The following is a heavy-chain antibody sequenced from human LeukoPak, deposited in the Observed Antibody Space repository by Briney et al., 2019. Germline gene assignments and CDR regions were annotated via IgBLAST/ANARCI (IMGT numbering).Heavy chain of an antibody. CDR2: VSGGGART. J-gene: IGHJ4*02. CDR1: GFTFSSYG. D-gene: IGHD5-18*01. V-gene: IGHV3-23*01. Sequence: PGGSLRLSCAASGFTFSSYGMNWVRQAPGKGLEWVSGVSGGGARTYYADSVKGRFTISRDNSKNTLYLQMNSLRAEDTAVYYCAKDSGYTYGHWGQGILVTVSS. CDR3: AKDSGYTYGH.